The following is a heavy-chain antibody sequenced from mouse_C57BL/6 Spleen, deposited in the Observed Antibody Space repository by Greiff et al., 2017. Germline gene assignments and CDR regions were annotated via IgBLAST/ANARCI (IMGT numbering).Heavy chain of an antibody. CDR1: GYTFTSYW. CDR3: TLTPPVSFWFAY. CDR2: IYPSDSET. Sequence: VQLQQPGAELVRPGSSVKLSCKASGYTFTSYWMDWVKQRPGQGLEWIGNIYPSDSETHYNQKFKDKATLTVDKSSSTAYMQLSSLTSEDSAVYYCTLTPPVSFWFAYWGQGTLVTVSA. J-gene: IGHJ3*01. V-gene: IGHV1-61*01. D-gene: IGHD1-1*01.